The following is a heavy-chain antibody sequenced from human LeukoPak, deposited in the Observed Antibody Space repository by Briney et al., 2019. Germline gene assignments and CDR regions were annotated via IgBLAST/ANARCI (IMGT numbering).Heavy chain of an antibody. J-gene: IGHJ3*02. Sequence: SVKVSCKASGGTFSSYAISWVRQAPGQGLEWMGGIIPIFGTANYAQKFQGRVTITADESTSTAYMELSSLRSEDTAVYYCARDREVYYYDGGAFDIWGQGTMVTVSS. CDR2: IIPIFGTA. V-gene: IGHV1-69*13. CDR3: ARDREVYYYDGGAFDI. CDR1: GGTFSSYA. D-gene: IGHD3-22*01.